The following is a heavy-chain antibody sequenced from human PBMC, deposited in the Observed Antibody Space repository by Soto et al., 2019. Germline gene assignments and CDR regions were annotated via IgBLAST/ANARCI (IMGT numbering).Heavy chain of an antibody. CDR1: GFTFSSYS. J-gene: IGHJ6*02. Sequence: GGSLRLSCAASGFTFSSYSMNWVRQAPGKGLEWVSSISSSSSYIYYADSVKGRFTISRDNAKNSLYLQMNSLRAEDTAVYYCAGALGSVWYWDYYGMDVWGQGTTVTVSS. V-gene: IGHV3-21*01. CDR3: AGALGSVWYWDYYGMDV. D-gene: IGHD6-19*01. CDR2: ISSSSSYI.